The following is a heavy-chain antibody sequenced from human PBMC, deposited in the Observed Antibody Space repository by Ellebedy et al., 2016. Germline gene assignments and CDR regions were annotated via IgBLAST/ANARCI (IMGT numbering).Heavy chain of an antibody. CDR1: GFTFSIYW. V-gene: IGHV3-74*01. D-gene: IGHD3-3*01. CDR2: IRSDGSST. J-gene: IGHJ4*02. Sequence: GGSLRLXXVASGFTFSIYWMHWVRQAPGKGLVWVSRIRSDGSSTSYADSVKSRFIISRDNAKNSLFLQMNSLRVEDTAVYYCARDGSEWSRDYWGQGTLVTVSS. CDR3: ARDGSEWSRDY.